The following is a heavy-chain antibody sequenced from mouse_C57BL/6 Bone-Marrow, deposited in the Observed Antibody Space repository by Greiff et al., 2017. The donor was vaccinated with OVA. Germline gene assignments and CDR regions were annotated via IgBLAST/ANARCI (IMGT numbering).Heavy chain of an antibody. CDR2: IDPETDDT. V-gene: IGHV14-4*01. J-gene: IGHJ3*01. Sequence: EVQLQESGAELVRPGASVKLSCTASGFNITDDYMHWVKQRPEQGLEWIGWIDPETDDTEYASKFPGKATFTADTSSHTAYLQLCSLTSENSAVDYGNLLGSSGYVGFAYWGQGTLVTVSA. D-gene: IGHD3-2*02. CDR3: NLLGSSGYVGFAY. CDR1: GFNITDDY.